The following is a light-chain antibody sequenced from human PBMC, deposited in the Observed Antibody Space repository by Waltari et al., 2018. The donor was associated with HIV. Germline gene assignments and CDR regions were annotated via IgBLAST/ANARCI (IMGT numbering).Light chain of an antibody. CDR1: QGIRND. V-gene: IGKV1-6*01. Sequence: IQTTQSPSSLSASVVARIPITCRASQGIRNDLDWYQHRPGRAPNLLIYAASRLQGGVPSRFSGSSSGTNFTLTISSLQPEDFATYYCLQDYNHPFTFGPGTKVDIK. J-gene: IGKJ3*01. CDR2: AAS. CDR3: LQDYNHPFT.